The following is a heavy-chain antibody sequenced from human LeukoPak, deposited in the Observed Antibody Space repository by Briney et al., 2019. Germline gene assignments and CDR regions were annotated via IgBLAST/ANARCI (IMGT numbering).Heavy chain of an antibody. V-gene: IGHV3-7*01. D-gene: IGHD3-10*01. Sequence: GGSLRLSCAASGFTFGSHWMSWVRQAQGEGLEWVANIKQDGSEKNYVDSVKDRFTISRDNAKNSVYLQMNSLRAEDTAVYYCARVGEAFYMDVWGKGTTVTVSS. CDR3: ARVGEAFYMDV. J-gene: IGHJ6*03. CDR1: GFTFGSHW. CDR2: IKQDGSEK.